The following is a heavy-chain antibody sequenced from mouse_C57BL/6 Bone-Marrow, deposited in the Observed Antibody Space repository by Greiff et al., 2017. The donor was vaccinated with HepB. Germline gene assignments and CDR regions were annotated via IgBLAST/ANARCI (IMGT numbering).Heavy chain of an antibody. Sequence: EVKLEESEGGLVQPGSSMKLSCTASGFTFSDYYMAWVRQVPEKGLEWVANINYDGSSTYYLDSLKSRFIISRDNAKNILYLQMSTLKAEDTATYYCARGTLLGYAMDYWGQGTSVTVAS. CDR3: ARGTLLGYAMDY. J-gene: IGHJ4*01. V-gene: IGHV5-16*01. CDR2: INYDGSST. D-gene: IGHD6-5*01. CDR1: GFTFSDYY.